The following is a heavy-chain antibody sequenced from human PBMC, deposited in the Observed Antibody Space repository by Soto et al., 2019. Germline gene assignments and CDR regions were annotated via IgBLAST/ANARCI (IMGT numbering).Heavy chain of an antibody. D-gene: IGHD3-3*01. J-gene: IGHJ4*02. CDR3: GQSSEPSDFLDY. Sequence: PGGSLRLSFAPSGCTHSDHYMSCIRQAPGKGLEWIGYSSNSGSFTRYADSVKGRFSISRDNAKSSLYLQISSLRGDDTATYYPGQSSEPSDFLDYWRQGTPV. CDR2: SSNSGSFT. CDR1: GCTHSDHY. V-gene: IGHV3-11*06.